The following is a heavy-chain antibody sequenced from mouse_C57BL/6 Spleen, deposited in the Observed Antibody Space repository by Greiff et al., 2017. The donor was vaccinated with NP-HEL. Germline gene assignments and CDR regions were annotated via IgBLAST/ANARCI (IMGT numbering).Heavy chain of an antibody. Sequence: QVQLQQSGAELVRPGTSVKVSCKASGYAFTNYLIEWVKQRPGQGLEWIGVINPGSGGTNYNEKFKGKATLTADKSSSTAYMQLSSLTSEDSAVYFCARSGGLRRYFDVWGTGTTVTVSS. CDR1: GYAFTNYL. D-gene: IGHD2-4*01. V-gene: IGHV1-54*01. J-gene: IGHJ1*03. CDR2: INPGSGGT. CDR3: ARSGGLRRYFDV.